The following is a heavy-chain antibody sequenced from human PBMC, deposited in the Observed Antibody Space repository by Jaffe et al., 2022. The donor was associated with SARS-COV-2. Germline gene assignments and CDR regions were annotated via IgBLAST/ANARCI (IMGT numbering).Heavy chain of an antibody. V-gene: IGHV4-31*03. J-gene: IGHJ4*02. Sequence: QVQLQESGPGLVKPSQTLSLTCTVSGGSISSGGYYWSWIRQHPGKGLEWIGYIYYSGSTYYNPSLKSRVTISVDTSKNQFSLKLSSVTAADTAVYYCASGDSGYCSGGSCYSGLNYWGQGTLVTVSS. CDR3: ASGDSGYCSGGSCYSGLNY. CDR1: GGSISSGGYY. CDR2: IYYSGST. D-gene: IGHD2-15*01.